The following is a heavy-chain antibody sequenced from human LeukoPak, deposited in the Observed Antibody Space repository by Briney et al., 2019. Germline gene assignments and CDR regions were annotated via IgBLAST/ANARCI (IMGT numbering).Heavy chain of an antibody. CDR2: IYSAGSR. CDR3: ARGSFYYDSTTGGSDALDI. V-gene: IGHV3-53*04. CDR1: GFVVNNNY. D-gene: IGHD3-22*01. J-gene: IGHJ3*02. Sequence: GGSLRLSCAAFGFVVNNNYMSWVRQAPGKGLEWVSTIYSAGSRYYADSVKGRFTISRHNSENTLYLQMNSLRAEDTAVYYCARGSFYYDSTTGGSDALDIWGQGTIVTVSS.